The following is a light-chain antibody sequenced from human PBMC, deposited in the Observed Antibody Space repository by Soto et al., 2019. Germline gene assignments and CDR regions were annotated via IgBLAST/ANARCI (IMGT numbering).Light chain of an antibody. CDR1: KNIRTC. V-gene: IGKV1-39*01. Sequence: IQMAQSQPFLSAFLXDRVPITSPASKNIRTCLSXXQQXXGXAPTXXXYAXSTLQRGVPSRFSGSTTGTDFTLTITGLQPEDSSTYYCQQTLSVTRTFGLGTKVEIK. CDR3: QQTLSVTRT. CDR2: AXS. J-gene: IGKJ1*01.